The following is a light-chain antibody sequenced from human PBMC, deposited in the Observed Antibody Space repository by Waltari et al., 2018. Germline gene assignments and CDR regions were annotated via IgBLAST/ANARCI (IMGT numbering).Light chain of an antibody. Sequence: QSVLTQSPSPSGTSGQRLTLSCSGSSSNIGRDIVNWYRHLPGTAPKLLIYNNNQRPSGVPDRFSGSKSGTSASLAISGLQSEDEADYYCAAWDDSLNGVVFGGGTKLSVL. J-gene: IGLJ2*01. V-gene: IGLV1-44*01. CDR1: SSNIGRDI. CDR2: NNN. CDR3: AAWDDSLNGVV.